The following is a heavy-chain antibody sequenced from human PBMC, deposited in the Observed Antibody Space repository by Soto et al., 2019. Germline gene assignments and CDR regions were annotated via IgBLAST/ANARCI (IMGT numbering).Heavy chain of an antibody. CDR1: GFTFSDHY. CDR3: TVWGSGNDFGAA. V-gene: IGHV3-72*01. Sequence: EVQLVESGGGLVQPGGSLRLSCAASGFTFSDHYMDWVRQAPGKGLEWVGRSKNKADSYTTEYAASVKGRFTISRDGSKNSPFRQMNSLKTEDTAVYYCTVWGSGNDFGAAWGQGILVTVSS. D-gene: IGHD3-10*01. CDR2: SKNKADSYTT. J-gene: IGHJ4*02.